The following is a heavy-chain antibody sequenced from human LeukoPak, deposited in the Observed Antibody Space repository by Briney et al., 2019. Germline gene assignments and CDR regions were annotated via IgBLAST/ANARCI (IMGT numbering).Heavy chain of an antibody. D-gene: IGHD2-2*02. Sequence: GGSLRLSCAASGLTFSSYSMNWVRQAPGKGLEWVSSISSSSSYIYYADSVKGRFTISRDNAKNSLYLQMNSLRAEDTAVYYCARDWDQLLYGFDYWGQGTLVTVSS. CDR1: GLTFSSYS. CDR3: ARDWDQLLYGFDY. V-gene: IGHV3-21*01. CDR2: ISSSSSYI. J-gene: IGHJ4*02.